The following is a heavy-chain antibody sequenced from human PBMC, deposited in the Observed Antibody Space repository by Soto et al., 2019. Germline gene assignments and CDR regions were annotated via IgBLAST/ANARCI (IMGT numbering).Heavy chain of an antibody. CDR3: GREGQQLAQEEYYQFNGMDV. V-gene: IGHV1-18*01. Sequence: GASVKVSCKASGFTFSDYGLSWVRPAPGQPLEWMGWISGDNINSKYSQKFQGRLTMTTDTSTATASMELRSLTSDDTAVYYCGREGQQLAQEEYYQFNGMDVWGQGTTVTVSS. CDR2: ISGDNINS. D-gene: IGHD2-2*01. J-gene: IGHJ6*02. CDR1: GFTFSDYG.